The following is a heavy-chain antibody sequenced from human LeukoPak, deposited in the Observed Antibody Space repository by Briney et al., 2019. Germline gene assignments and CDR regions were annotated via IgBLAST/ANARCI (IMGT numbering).Heavy chain of an antibody. CDR3: ARSSRADFDY. J-gene: IGHJ4*02. Sequence: GGSLRLSCAASGFTFSSYWISWVRQAPGKGLEWVANIKQDGSEKYYVDSVKGRFTISRDNAKNALYLQMNSLRVEDTAVYYCARSSRADFDYWGQGIVVTVSS. CDR2: IKQDGSEK. V-gene: IGHV3-7*04. CDR1: GFTFSSYW.